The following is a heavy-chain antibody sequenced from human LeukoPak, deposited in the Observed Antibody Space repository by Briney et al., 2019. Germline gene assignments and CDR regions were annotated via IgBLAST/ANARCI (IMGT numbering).Heavy chain of an antibody. V-gene: IGHV4-59*01. Sequence: SETLSLTCTVSGGSISSYYWSWIRQPPGKGLEWIGYIYYSGSTNYDPSLKSRVTISVDTSKNQFSLKLSSVTAADTAVYYCARDTTGGGDAVDIWGQGTMVTVSS. CDR1: GGSISSYY. CDR2: IYYSGST. D-gene: IGHD1-1*01. J-gene: IGHJ3*02. CDR3: ARDTTGGGDAVDI.